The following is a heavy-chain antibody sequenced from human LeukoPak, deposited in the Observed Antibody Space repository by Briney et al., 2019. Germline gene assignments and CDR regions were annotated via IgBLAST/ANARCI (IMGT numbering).Heavy chain of an antibody. J-gene: IGHJ6*02. CDR1: GYTFTSYG. CDR2: ISAYNGNT. V-gene: IGHV1-18*01. D-gene: IGHD2-2*01. Sequence: ASVKVSCKASGYTFTSYGISWVRQAPGQGLEWMGWISAYNGNTNYAQKLQGRVTMTTDTSTSTAYMELRSLRSDDTAVYYCASTYCSSTSCYDPYYYYYGMDVWGQGTTVTVPS. CDR3: ASTYCSSTSCYDPYYYYYGMDV.